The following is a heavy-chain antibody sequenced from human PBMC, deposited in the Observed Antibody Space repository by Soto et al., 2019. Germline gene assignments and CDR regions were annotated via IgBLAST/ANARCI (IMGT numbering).Heavy chain of an antibody. CDR3: AKDLVTTVTTKTFDY. V-gene: IGHV3-23*01. D-gene: IGHD4-17*01. CDR2: SSGSGGST. CDR1: GFTFSSYA. J-gene: IGHJ4*02. Sequence: EVQLLESGGGLVQPGGSLRLSCAASGFTFSSYAMSWFRQAPGQGLEWVSASSGSGGSTYYADCVKGRFTISRDNSKNTLYLQMNSLRAEDTGVYYCAKDLVTTVTTKTFDYWGQGTLVTVSS.